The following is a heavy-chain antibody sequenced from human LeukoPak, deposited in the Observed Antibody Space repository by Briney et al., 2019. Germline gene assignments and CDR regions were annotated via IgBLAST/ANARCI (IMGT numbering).Heavy chain of an antibody. CDR1: GGSFSGYY. D-gene: IGHD3-3*01. V-gene: IGHV4-34*01. Sequence: SETLSLTCAVYGGSFSGYYWSWIRQPPGKGLEWIGEINHSGSTNYNPSLKSRVTISVDTSKNQFSLKLSSVTAADTAVYYCGRYYDFWSGYPRAFDIWGQGTMVTVSS. J-gene: IGHJ3*02. CDR2: INHSGST. CDR3: GRYYDFWSGYPRAFDI.